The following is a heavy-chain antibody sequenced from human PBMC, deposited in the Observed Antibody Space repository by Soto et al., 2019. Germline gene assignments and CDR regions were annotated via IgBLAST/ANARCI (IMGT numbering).Heavy chain of an antibody. V-gene: IGHV3-30-3*01. CDR1: GFTFSSYA. Sequence: QVQLVESGGGVVQPGRSKRLSCAASGFTFSSYAMHWVRQAPGKGLEWVAIISYDGSNKYYADSVKGRFTISRDNSKNTLYLQMNSLRAEDTAVYYCARGPTYYYDSSGYACFDYWGQGTLVTVSS. J-gene: IGHJ4*02. CDR3: ARGPTYYYDSSGYACFDY. CDR2: ISYDGSNK. D-gene: IGHD3-22*01.